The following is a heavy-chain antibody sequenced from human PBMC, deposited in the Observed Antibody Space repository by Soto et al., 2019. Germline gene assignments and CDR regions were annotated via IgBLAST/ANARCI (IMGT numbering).Heavy chain of an antibody. Sequence: PGGSLRLSCEGSGFNFRNFNMIWVRQAPGKVLEWVSSVSGSSSYIYYADSVKGRFTVSRDNANKLVFLQMNGLRPEDTAMYYCARDLRSQYGPWGQGTMVTVSS. CDR2: VSGSSSYI. J-gene: IGHJ3*01. CDR3: ARDLRSQYGP. V-gene: IGHV3-21*01. CDR1: GFNFRNFN. D-gene: IGHD4-17*01.